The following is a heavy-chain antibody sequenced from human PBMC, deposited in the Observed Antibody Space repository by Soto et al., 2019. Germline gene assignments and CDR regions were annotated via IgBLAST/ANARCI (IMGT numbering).Heavy chain of an antibody. Sequence: ASETLSLTCTVSGGSISPFYWSWVRQPPGKGLEWIGYLYYSGNTNYNPSLKSRVTISVDASKNQVSLRLTSVTAADPAVYYCARVGGVAARTFDYWGQGTVVTVSS. CDR2: LYYSGNT. V-gene: IGHV4-59*01. CDR3: ARVGGVAARTFDY. D-gene: IGHD2-15*01. CDR1: GGSISPFY. J-gene: IGHJ4*02.